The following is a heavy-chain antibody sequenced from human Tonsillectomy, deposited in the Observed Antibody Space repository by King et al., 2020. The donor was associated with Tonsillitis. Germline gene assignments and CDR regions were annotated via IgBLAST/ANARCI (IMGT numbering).Heavy chain of an antibody. J-gene: IGHJ5*02. CDR1: GGSFSGYY. CDR2: INHSGST. Sequence: VQLQQWGAGLLKPSETLSLTCAVYGGSFSGYYWSWIRQPPGKGLEWIGEINHSGSTNYNPSLKSRVTISVDTSKNQFSLKLSSVTAADTAVYYCARGRYAFWSGYSGWFDPWGQGTLVTVSS. V-gene: IGHV4-34*01. D-gene: IGHD3-3*01. CDR3: ARGRYAFWSGYSGWFDP.